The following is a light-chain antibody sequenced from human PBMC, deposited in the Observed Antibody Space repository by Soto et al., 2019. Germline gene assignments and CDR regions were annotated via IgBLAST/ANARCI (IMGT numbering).Light chain of an antibody. Sequence: DIQMTQSPSTLSASVGDRVTITCRASQSIHRWLAWYQQKAGKAPKVLIYDASSLDSGVPSRFSGSGSGTECTLTISRLQPDDFATYYCQQYNTYPFTFGQGTKLEI. CDR3: QQYNTYPFT. V-gene: IGKV1-5*01. J-gene: IGKJ2*01. CDR1: QSIHRW. CDR2: DAS.